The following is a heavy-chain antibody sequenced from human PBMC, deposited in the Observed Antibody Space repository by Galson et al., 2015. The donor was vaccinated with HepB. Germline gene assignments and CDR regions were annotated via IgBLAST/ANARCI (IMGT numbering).Heavy chain of an antibody. CDR2: VHYIGNT. Sequence: ETLSLTCSVFGDSLNNHYWAWIRQPPGRGLEWIGYVHYIGNTNYNPSLKNRVSMSADTSKHQFSLTLNSVTATDAAVYYCARRPVGVGAFDIWGQGTVVTVSS. J-gene: IGHJ3*02. D-gene: IGHD3-16*01. CDR3: ARRPVGVGAFDI. CDR1: GDSLNNHY. V-gene: IGHV4-59*11.